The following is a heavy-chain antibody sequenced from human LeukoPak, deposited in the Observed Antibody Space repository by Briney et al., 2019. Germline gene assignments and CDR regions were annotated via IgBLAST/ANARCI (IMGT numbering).Heavy chain of an antibody. Sequence: PGGSLRLSCAASGFTFSSYSMNWVRQAPGKGLEWVSFISDSGGTIYYADSMKGRFTISRDNAEKSLYLQMNSLRAEDTAVYYCARSSSASRYTYWGQGTLVTVSS. D-gene: IGHD2-2*02. CDR3: ARSSSASRYTY. CDR2: ISDSGGTI. V-gene: IGHV3-48*04. J-gene: IGHJ4*02. CDR1: GFTFSSYS.